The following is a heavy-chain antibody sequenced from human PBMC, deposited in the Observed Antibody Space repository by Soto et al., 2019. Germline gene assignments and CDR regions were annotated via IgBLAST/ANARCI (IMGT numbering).Heavy chain of an antibody. CDR3: AKGQIAVAGPHYFDY. J-gene: IGHJ4*02. Sequence: EVQLVESGGGLVQPGRSLRLSCAASGFTFDDYAMHWVRQAPGKGLEWVSGISWNSGSIGYADSVKGRFTISRDNAKNSLYLQMNSLRAEDTALYYCAKGQIAVAGPHYFDYWGQGTLVTVSS. CDR1: GFTFDDYA. V-gene: IGHV3-9*01. CDR2: ISWNSGSI. D-gene: IGHD6-19*01.